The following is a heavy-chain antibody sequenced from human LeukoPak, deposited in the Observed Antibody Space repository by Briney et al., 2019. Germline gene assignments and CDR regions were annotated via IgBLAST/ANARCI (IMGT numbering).Heavy chain of an antibody. CDR3: ARQPYFYYYLDV. V-gene: IGHV3-23*01. D-gene: IGHD5-18*01. Sequence: GGSLRLSCAASGFAFNNEAMTWVRQPPGKGLEWVSTIVGDSTIEYYADSVKGRFTISSDNSKTMLFLHTNSLRAEDTAIYYCARQPYFYYYLDVWGKGTTVTVTS. J-gene: IGHJ6*03. CDR2: IVGDSTIE. CDR1: GFAFNNEA.